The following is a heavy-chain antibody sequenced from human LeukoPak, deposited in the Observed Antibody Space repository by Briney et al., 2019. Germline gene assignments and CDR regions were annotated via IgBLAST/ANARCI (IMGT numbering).Heavy chain of an antibody. D-gene: IGHD3-22*01. J-gene: IGHJ5*02. CDR3: ARDSQRTTNYYDTRDDWFDP. V-gene: IGHV3-21*01. Sequence: PGGSLRLSCAASGFTFSSYSMNWVRQAPGKGLEWVSSISSSSSYIYYADSVRGRFTISRDNAKNSLYLQMNSLRAEDTAVYYCARDSQRTTNYYDTRDDWFDPWGQGTLVTVSS. CDR2: ISSSSSYI. CDR1: GFTFSSYS.